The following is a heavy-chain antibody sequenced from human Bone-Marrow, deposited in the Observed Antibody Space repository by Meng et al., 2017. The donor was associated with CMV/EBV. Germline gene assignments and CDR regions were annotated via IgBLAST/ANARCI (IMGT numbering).Heavy chain of an antibody. J-gene: IGHJ1*01. V-gene: IGHV3-7*03. D-gene: IGHD6-19*01. CDR2: IKQDGSEK. CDR3: AKGGSGWPRGYFQH. Sequence: GESLKISCAASGFTFSSYWMSWVRQAPGKGLEWVANIKQDGSEKYYVDSVKGRFTISRDNAKNSLYLQMNSLRAEDTALYYCAKGGSGWPRGYFQHWGQGTLVTASS. CDR1: GFTFSSYW.